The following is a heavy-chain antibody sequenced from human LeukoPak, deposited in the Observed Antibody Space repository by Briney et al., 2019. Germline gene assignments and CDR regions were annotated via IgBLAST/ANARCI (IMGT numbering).Heavy chain of an antibody. CDR2: INPSGGST. Sequence: ASVKVSCKASGYTFTSYYIHWVRQAPGQGLEWMGIINPSGGSTSYAQKFQGRVTMTRDMSTSTVYMELSSLRSEDTAVYYCARARCTNGVCYDDAFDIWGQGTMVTVSS. D-gene: IGHD2-8*01. V-gene: IGHV1-46*01. CDR3: ARARCTNGVCYDDAFDI. CDR1: GYTFTSYY. J-gene: IGHJ3*02.